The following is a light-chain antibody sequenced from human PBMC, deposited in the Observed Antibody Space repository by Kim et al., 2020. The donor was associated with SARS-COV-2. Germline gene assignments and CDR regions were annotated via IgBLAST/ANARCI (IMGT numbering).Light chain of an antibody. CDR1: QSDSSSY. V-gene: IGKV3-20*01. Sequence: FPGGRATPSFRASQSDSSSYVAWYQQKPGQAPRLLIYGASSRATGIPDRFSGSGSGTDFTLTISRLEPEDFAVYYCQQYGSSPWTFGQGTKVDIK. CDR3: QQYGSSPWT. J-gene: IGKJ1*01. CDR2: GAS.